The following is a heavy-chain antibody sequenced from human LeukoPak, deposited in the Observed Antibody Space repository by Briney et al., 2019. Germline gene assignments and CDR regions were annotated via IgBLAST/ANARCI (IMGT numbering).Heavy chain of an antibody. V-gene: IGHV4-30-2*01. D-gene: IGHD6-19*01. CDR1: GGSISSGGYY. CDR3: ARVLEDHRSGWPDY. CDR2: IYHSGST. Sequence: PSETLSLTCTVSGGSISSGGYYWSWIRQPPGKGLEWIGYIYHSGSTYYNPSLKSRVTISVDRSKNQFSLKLSSVTAADTAVYYCARVLEDHRSGWPDYWGQGTLVTVSS. J-gene: IGHJ4*02.